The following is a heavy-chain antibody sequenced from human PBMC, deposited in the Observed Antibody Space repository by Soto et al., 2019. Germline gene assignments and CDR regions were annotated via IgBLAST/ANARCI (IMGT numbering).Heavy chain of an antibody. V-gene: IGHV3-23*01. J-gene: IGHJ4*02. CDR1: GFTFRSYA. Sequence: EVQLLESGGGLVQPGKSLSLSCAASGFTFRSYAMSWVRQAPGKGLEWVSTISGSGGGTYYADSVKGRFTISRDNSKNTLYLQMNSLRAEDTAIYYCAKVLTSSSWYVMGYWGQGTLVTVSS. CDR3: AKVLTSSSWYVMGY. CDR2: ISGSGGGT. D-gene: IGHD6-13*01.